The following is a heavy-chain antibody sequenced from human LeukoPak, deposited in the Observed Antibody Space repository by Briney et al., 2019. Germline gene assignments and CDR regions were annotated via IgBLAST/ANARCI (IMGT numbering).Heavy chain of an antibody. V-gene: IGHV4-59*12. Sequence: PSETLSLTCTVSGGSISSYYWSWLRQPPGKGLEWIGYIYYSGSTNYNPSLKSRATMSVDTSKNQFSLKLSSVTAADTAVYYCARSAHCSSTTECVSLDYWGQGTLVTVSS. J-gene: IGHJ4*02. D-gene: IGHD2-2*01. CDR1: GGSISSYY. CDR3: ARSAHCSSTTECVSLDY. CDR2: IYYSGST.